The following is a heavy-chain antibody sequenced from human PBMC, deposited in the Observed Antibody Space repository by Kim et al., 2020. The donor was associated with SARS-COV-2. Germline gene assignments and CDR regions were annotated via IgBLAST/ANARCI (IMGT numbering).Heavy chain of an antibody. D-gene: IGHD2-2*02. V-gene: IGHV3-33*01. CDR2: IWYDGSNK. CDR3: ARVVVNLPAAIGGDYYGMDV. J-gene: IGHJ6*02. Sequence: GGSLRLSCAASGFTFSSYGMHWVRQAPGKGLEWVAVIWYDGSNKYYADSVKGRFTISRDNSKNTLYLQMNSLRAEDTAVYYCARVVVNLPAAIGGDYYGMDVWGQGTTVTVSS. CDR1: GFTFSSYG.